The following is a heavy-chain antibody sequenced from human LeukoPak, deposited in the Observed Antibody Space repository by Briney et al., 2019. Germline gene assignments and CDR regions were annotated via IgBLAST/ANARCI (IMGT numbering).Heavy chain of an antibody. CDR3: ARDCSGGSCYSD. V-gene: IGHV3-21*01. Sequence: PGGSLRLSCAASGFTFSSYSMNWVRQAPGKGLEWVSSISSSSSYIYYADSVKGRFTISRDNAKNSLYLQLNSLRAEDTAVYYCARDCSGGSCYSDWGQGTLVTVSS. CDR1: GFTFSSYS. CDR2: ISSSSSYI. D-gene: IGHD2-15*01. J-gene: IGHJ4*02.